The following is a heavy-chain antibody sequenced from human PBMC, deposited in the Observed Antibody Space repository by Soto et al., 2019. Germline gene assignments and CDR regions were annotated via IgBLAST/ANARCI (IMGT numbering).Heavy chain of an antibody. CDR1: GGTFSSYA. Sequence: SVKVSCKASGGTFSSYAISWVRQAPGQGLEWMGGIIPIFGTANYAQKFQGRVTITADESTSTAYMELSSLRSEDTAVYYCARSPSSDTAMVIVSWFDPWGQGTLVTVSS. V-gene: IGHV1-69*13. J-gene: IGHJ5*02. CDR3: ARSPSSDTAMVIVSWFDP. D-gene: IGHD5-18*01. CDR2: IIPIFGTA.